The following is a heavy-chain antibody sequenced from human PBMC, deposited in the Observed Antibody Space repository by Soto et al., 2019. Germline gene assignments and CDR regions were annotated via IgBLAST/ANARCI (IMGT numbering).Heavy chain of an antibody. D-gene: IGHD3-10*01. CDR2: ISYDGSNK. CDR1: GFTFSSYG. Sequence: PGGSLRLSCAASGFTFSSYGMHWVRQAPGKGLEWVAVISYDGSNKYYADSVKGRFTISRDNSKNTLYLQMNSLRAEDTAVYYCAKERSQPYGSGSYPGYWGQGTLVTVSS. CDR3: AKERSQPYGSGSYPGY. J-gene: IGHJ4*02. V-gene: IGHV3-30*18.